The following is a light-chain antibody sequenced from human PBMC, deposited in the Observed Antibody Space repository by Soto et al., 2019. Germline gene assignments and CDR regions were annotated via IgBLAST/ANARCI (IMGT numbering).Light chain of an antibody. J-gene: IGKJ1*01. CDR3: QHYNSYSEA. CDR2: KAS. CDR1: QTISSW. Sequence: DIHMAHSPSTLSVSLGDIVAITFRASQTISSWFAWYQQKPGKAPKLLIYKASTLKSGVPSRFSGSGSGTESTLTISSLQPDDFATYYCQHYNSYSEAFGQGTKVDIK. V-gene: IGKV1-5*03.